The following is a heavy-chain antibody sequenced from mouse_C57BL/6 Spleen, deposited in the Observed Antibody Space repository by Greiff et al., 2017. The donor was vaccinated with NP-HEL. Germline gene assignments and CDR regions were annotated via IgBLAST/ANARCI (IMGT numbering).Heavy chain of an antibody. J-gene: IGHJ2*01. D-gene: IGHD2-5*01. CDR2: ISSGGSYT. V-gene: IGHV5-6*01. Sequence: EVKLVESGGDLVKPGGSLKLSCAASGFTFSSYGMSWVRQTPDKRLEWVATISSGGSYTYYPDSVKGRFTISRDNAKNTLYLQMSSLKSEDTAMYYCARHRDSNYGGYFDYWGQGTTLTVSS. CDR1: GFTFSSYG. CDR3: ARHRDSNYGGYFDY.